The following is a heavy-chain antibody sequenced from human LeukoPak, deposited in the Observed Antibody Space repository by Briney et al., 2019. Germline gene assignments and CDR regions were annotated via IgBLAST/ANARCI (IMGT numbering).Heavy chain of an antibody. CDR1: GGSISSISYQ. CDR3: ARVVGYNWNYGVDP. Sequence: SETLSLTCTVSGGSISSISYQWGWIRQPPGKGLEWIAYIYYSGSTNYNPSLKSRVTISVDTSKNQFSLKLSSVTAADTAVYYCARVVGYNWNYGVDPWGQGTLVTVSS. CDR2: IYYSGST. V-gene: IGHV4-61*05. D-gene: IGHD1-7*01. J-gene: IGHJ5*02.